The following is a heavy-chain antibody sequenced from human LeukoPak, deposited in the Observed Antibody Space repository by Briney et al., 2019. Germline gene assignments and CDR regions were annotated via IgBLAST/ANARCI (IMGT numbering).Heavy chain of an antibody. Sequence: ASVKVSCKASGYTFPSYDINWVRQATGQGLEWMGWMNPNSGNTGYAQKFQGRVTMTRNTSISTAYMELSRLRSDDTAVYYCARDGGGKATYAFDIWGQGTMVTVSS. CDR2: MNPNSGNT. CDR3: ARDGGGKATYAFDI. D-gene: IGHD4-23*01. CDR1: GYTFPSYD. V-gene: IGHV1-8*01. J-gene: IGHJ3*02.